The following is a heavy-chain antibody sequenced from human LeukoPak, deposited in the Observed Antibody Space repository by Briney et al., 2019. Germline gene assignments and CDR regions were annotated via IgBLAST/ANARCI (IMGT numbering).Heavy chain of an antibody. Sequence: PSETLSLTCTVSGGSFSSYYWSWIRQPPGKGLEWIAYIYYSGSTNYNPSLKSRVTISVDTSKNQFSLKLSSVTAADTAVYYCARAPGYCSSTSCYAPRAFDYWGQGTLVTVSS. D-gene: IGHD2-2*01. J-gene: IGHJ4*02. CDR2: IYYSGST. CDR1: GGSFSSYY. CDR3: ARAPGYCSSTSCYAPRAFDY. V-gene: IGHV4-59*01.